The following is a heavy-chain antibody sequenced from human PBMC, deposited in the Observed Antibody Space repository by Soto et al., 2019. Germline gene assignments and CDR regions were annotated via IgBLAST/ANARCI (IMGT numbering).Heavy chain of an antibody. J-gene: IGHJ6*02. CDR2: ISGSGGST. CDR3: AKVWTRHDYYYYGMDV. V-gene: IGHV3-23*01. CDR1: GFTFSSYA. D-gene: IGHD1-1*01. Sequence: EVQLLESGGGLVQPGGSLRLSCAASGFTFSSYAMSWVRQAPGKGLEWVSAISGSGGSTYYADSVKGRFTISRDNPKNTLYLQMNSLRAEDTAVYYCAKVWTRHDYYYYGMDVWGQGTTVTVSS.